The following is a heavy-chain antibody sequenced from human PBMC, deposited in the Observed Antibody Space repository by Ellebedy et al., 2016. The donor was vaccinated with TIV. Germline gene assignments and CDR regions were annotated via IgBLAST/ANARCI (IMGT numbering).Heavy chain of an antibody. J-gene: IGHJ4*02. CDR1: GFTFNTHG. CDR2: ISYDRSEI. V-gene: IGHV3-30*03. D-gene: IGHD3-10*01. CDR3: ARECEEFYFDF. Sequence: GGSLRLSCAASGFTFNTHGMHWVRQAPGKGLEWVAAISYDRSEIYYADSVKGRFTISRDNSKNTLYLHMNSLRAEDTAAYFCARECEEFYFDFWGQGTLVTVSS.